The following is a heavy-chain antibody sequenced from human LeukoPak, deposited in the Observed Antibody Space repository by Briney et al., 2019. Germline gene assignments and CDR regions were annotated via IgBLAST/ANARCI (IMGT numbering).Heavy chain of an antibody. CDR2: IRSKAYGGTT. J-gene: IGHJ5*02. CDR1: GFTFGDYA. CDR3: TRASSSWTMINWFDP. Sequence: GGSLRLSCTASGFTFGDYAMSWVRQAPGKGLEWVGFIRSKAYGGTTEYAASVNGRFTISRDDSNSIAYLQMNSLKTEDTAVYYCTRASSSWTMINWFDPWGQGTLVTVSS. D-gene: IGHD6-13*01. V-gene: IGHV3-49*04.